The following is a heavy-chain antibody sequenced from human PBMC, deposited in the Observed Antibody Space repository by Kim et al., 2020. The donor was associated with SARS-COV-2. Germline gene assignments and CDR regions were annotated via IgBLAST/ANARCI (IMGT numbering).Heavy chain of an antibody. J-gene: IGHJ4*02. Sequence: GGSLRLSCAASGFTFRTYWMHWVRQAPGKGLVWVSRINGDGSTTNYADSVKGRFTISRDNAKNTLYLQLNSLRAEDTAVYYCARRYYDIRGYYYFDSWGQGTLVTVSS. CDR1: GFTFRTYW. CDR3: ARRYYDIRGYYYFDS. CDR2: INGDGSTT. D-gene: IGHD3-22*01. V-gene: IGHV3-74*01.